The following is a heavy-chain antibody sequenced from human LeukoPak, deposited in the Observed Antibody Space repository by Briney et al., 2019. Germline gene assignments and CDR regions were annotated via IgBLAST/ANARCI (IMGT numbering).Heavy chain of an antibody. V-gene: IGHV4-59*01. D-gene: IGHD5-12*01. J-gene: IGHJ6*03. CDR1: VGSISIDY. CDR3: ARNGYSGYDLEFRYYYYYMDV. CDR2: TSYSGST. Sequence: SETLSLTCTVSVGSISIDYWSWIRQAPGRGLEWIGYTSYSGSTNYNPSLKSRVTFLLDTSKNHFSLKLSSVTAADTAVYYCARNGYSGYDLEFRYYYYYMDVWGKGTTVTVSS.